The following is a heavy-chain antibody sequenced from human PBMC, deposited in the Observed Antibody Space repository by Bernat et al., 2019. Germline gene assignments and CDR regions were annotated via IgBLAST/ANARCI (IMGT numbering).Heavy chain of an antibody. CDR3: ASPLYYYDSSGYYLDY. CDR2: IWYDGSNK. Sequence: QVQLVESGGGVVQPGRSLRLSCAASGFTFSSYGMHWVRQAPGKGLEWVAVIWYDGSNKYYAESVKGRFTIARDNSKNTLYLQMNSLRAEDTAVYYCASPLYYYDSSGYYLDYWGQGTLVTVSS. J-gene: IGHJ4*02. CDR1: GFTFSSYG. D-gene: IGHD3-22*01. V-gene: IGHV3-33*01.